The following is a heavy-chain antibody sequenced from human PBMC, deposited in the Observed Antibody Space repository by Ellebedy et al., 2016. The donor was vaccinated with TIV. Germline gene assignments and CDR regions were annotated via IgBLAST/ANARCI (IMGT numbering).Heavy chain of an antibody. CDR2: IYSVETGGST. CDR3: AVSYRSGWEFDY. CDR1: GFTVSSSY. J-gene: IGHJ4*02. Sequence: LSLTCAASGFTVSSSYMTWVRQAPGKGLEYLSLIYSVETGGSTYYADSVKGRFTISRDNSKNTLYLQMNGLRTEDTAVYYCAVSYRSGWEFDYWGQGTLVTVSS. D-gene: IGHD6-19*01. V-gene: IGHV3-53*01.